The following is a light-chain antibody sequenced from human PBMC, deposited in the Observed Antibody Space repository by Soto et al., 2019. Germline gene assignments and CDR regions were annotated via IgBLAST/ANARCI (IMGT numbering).Light chain of an antibody. CDR1: NIGGKN. CDR3: QVWDSSSDHYV. V-gene: IGLV3-21*02. Sequence: SYELTQPPSVSVAPGQTATVSCGGNNIGGKNVHWYQQKPGQAPVLVVCDDADRPSGIPERFSGSNSGNTATLTISRVEAGDEADYYCQVWDSSSDHYVFGTGTKVTVL. J-gene: IGLJ1*01. CDR2: DDA.